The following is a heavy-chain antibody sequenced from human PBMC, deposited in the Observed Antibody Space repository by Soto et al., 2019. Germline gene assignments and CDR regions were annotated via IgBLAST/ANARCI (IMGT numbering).Heavy chain of an antibody. CDR2: IWYDGSNK. D-gene: IGHD2-21*02. J-gene: IGHJ4*02. CDR1: GITFSNYG. Sequence: QVQLMESGGGVVQPGRSLRLSCAASGITFSNYGMHWVRQAPGKGLEWVAVIWYDGSNKYYADSVKGRFTISRDNSKNTLYLQMNMLRAEDTAVYYCGRDPVYGGNSVDYWGQGTLFTVSS. CDR3: GRDPVYGGNSVDY. V-gene: IGHV3-33*01.